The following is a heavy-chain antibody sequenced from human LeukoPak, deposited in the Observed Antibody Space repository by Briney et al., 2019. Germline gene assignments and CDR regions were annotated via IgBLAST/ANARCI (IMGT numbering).Heavy chain of an antibody. Sequence: SVKVSCKASGYTFTSCDISWVRQAPGQGLEWMGGIIPIFGTANYAQKFQGRVTITTDESTSTAYMELSSLRSEDTAVYYCARGWNHYYHYMDVWGKGTTVTVSS. CDR3: ARGWNHYYHYMDV. V-gene: IGHV1-69*05. D-gene: IGHD1-1*01. CDR1: GYTFTSCD. CDR2: IIPIFGTA. J-gene: IGHJ6*03.